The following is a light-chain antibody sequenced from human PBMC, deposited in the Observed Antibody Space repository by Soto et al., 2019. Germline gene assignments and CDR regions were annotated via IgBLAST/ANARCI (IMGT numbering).Light chain of an antibody. CDR2: RAS. CDR1: QTISTF. CDR3: QQSYSSPPWT. J-gene: IGKJ1*01. V-gene: IGKV1-39*01. Sequence: DIQMTQSPASLSASVGDTVTISCRARQTISTFLNWYQQKPGTAPRLLIYRASSVQSGVPPRFSGSGSGRDFTLTISSLRPEDIAAYFCQQSYSSPPWTFGHGTKVDIK.